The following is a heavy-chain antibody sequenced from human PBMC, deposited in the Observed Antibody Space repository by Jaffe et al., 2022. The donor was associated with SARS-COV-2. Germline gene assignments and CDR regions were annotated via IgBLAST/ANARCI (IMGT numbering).Heavy chain of an antibody. J-gene: IGHJ6*02. V-gene: IGHV3-33*01. D-gene: IGHD6-13*01. CDR3: ARDVGSSWLPDYYYGMDV. CDR2: IWYDGSNK. CDR1: GFTFSSYG. Sequence: QVQLVESGGGVVQPGRSLRLSCAASGFTFSSYGMHWVRQAPGKGLEWVAVIWYDGSNKYYADSVKGRFTISRDNSKNTLYLQMNSLRAEDTAVYYCARDVGSSWLPDYYYGMDVWGQGTTVTVSS.